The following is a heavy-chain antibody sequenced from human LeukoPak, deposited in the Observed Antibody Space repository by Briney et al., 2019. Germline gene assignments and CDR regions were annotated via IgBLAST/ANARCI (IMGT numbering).Heavy chain of an antibody. CDR3: AKDRWQQLVYGFDY. D-gene: IGHD6-13*01. CDR1: GFTFDDYA. V-gene: IGHV3-9*01. CDR2: ISWNSGSI. J-gene: IGHJ4*02. Sequence: PGGSLRLSCAASGFTFDDYAMHWVRQAPGKGLEGVSGISWNSGSIGYADSVKGRFTISRDNAKNSLYLQMNSLRAEDTALYYCAKDRWQQLVYGFDYWGQGTLVTVSS.